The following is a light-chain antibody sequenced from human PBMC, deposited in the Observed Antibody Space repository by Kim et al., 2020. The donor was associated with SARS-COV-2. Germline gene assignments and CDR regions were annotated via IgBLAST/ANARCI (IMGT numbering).Light chain of an antibody. CDR1: QSVRTY. CDR2: DAS. Sequence: EIVLTQSPATLSLSPGERATLSCRASQSVRTYLAWYQQKPGQSPRLLIYDASNRATGIPARFSGSGSGTDFTLTISSREPEDFAVYYCQQRGNWPTFGQGTRLEIK. CDR3: QQRGNWPT. J-gene: IGKJ5*01. V-gene: IGKV3-11*01.